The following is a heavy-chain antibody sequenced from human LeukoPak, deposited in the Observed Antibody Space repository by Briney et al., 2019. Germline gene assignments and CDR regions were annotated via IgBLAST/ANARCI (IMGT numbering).Heavy chain of an antibody. CDR3: ADVDYADNWFDP. CDR1: GYTFTSYG. D-gene: IGHD4-17*01. Sequence: ASVKFSCKACGYTFTSYGISWVRQDPGQGLEWMGWISAYNGNTNYAQKLQGRVTMTTDTSTSTAYMELRSLRSDDTAVYYCADVDYADNWFDPWGQGTLVTVSS. CDR2: ISAYNGNT. V-gene: IGHV1-18*01. J-gene: IGHJ5*02.